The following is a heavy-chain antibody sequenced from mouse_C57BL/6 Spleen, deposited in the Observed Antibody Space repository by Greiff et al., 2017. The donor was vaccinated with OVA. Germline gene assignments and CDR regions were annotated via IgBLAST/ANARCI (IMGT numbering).Heavy chain of an antibody. D-gene: IGHD1-1*01. Sequence: DVMLVESEGGLVQPGRSMKLSCTASGFTFSDYYMAWVRQVPEKGLEWVANINYDGSSTYYLDSLKSRFIISRDNAKNILYLQMSSLKSEDTATYYCASYGSSYRFAYWGQGTLVTVSA. CDR3: ASYGSSYRFAY. J-gene: IGHJ3*01. CDR2: INYDGSST. CDR1: GFTFSDYY. V-gene: IGHV5-16*01.